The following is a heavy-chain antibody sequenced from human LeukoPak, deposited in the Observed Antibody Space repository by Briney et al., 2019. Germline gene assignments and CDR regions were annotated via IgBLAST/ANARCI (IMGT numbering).Heavy chain of an antibody. D-gene: IGHD2-15*01. CDR1: GYSFTSYW. J-gene: IGHJ3*02. V-gene: IGHV5-51*01. Sequence: GESLKISCKGSGYSFTSYWIGWVRQMPGKGLEWMGIIYPGDSDTRYSPSFQGQVTISADKSISTAYLQWSSLKASDTATYYCARGVVVVAATPDAFDIWGQGTMVTVSS. CDR2: IYPGDSDT. CDR3: ARGVVVVAATPDAFDI.